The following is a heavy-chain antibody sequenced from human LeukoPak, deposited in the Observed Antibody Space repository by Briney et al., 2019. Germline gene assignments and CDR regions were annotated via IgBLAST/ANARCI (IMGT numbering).Heavy chain of an antibody. CDR1: GFYFDDYA. Sequence: GGSLRLSCAASGFYFDDYAMHWVRQAPGKGLEWVPGINWNSGSIGYADSVKGRFTISRDNAKNSLYLQMNSLRAEDTALYYCAGFMIAYAFDIWGRGTMVTVSS. D-gene: IGHD3-22*01. V-gene: IGHV3-9*01. J-gene: IGHJ3*02. CDR3: AGFMIAYAFDI. CDR2: INWNSGSI.